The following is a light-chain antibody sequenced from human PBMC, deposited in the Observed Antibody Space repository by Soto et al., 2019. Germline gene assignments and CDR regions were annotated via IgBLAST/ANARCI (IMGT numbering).Light chain of an antibody. J-gene: IGKJ1*01. CDR1: QTIGSW. CDR2: KAS. CDR3: QLYSVYSSWT. V-gene: IGKV1-5*03. Sequence: DIQMTHSPSTLAGSVGEGVTSTCLASQTIGSWLAWYQQKPGKAPKLLIYKASTLKSGVPSRFSGSGSGTEFTLTIGSLQTEDFATYYCQLYSVYSSWTFGQGTKVDI.